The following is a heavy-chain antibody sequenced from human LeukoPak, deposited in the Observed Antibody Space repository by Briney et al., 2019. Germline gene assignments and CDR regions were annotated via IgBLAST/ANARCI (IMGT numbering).Heavy chain of an antibody. Sequence: PGGSLRLSCAASAFTFSSYAMNWVRQAPGKGLEWVSAISGSGASIYYADSVKGRFAISRDNSRNTLYLQMHSLRAEDTAVYYCVRTEGSGTYYPHFDYWGQGTLVTVSS. D-gene: IGHD3-10*01. CDR1: AFTFSSYA. CDR3: VRTEGSGTYYPHFDY. V-gene: IGHV3-23*01. J-gene: IGHJ4*02. CDR2: ISGSGASI.